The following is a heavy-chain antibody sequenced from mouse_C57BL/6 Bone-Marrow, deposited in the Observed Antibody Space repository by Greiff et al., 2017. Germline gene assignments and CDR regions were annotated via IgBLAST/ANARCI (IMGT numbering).Heavy chain of an antibody. CDR3: ARVGDYDSY. D-gene: IGHD2-4*01. J-gene: IGHJ2*01. CDR1: GYTFTSYW. Sequence: QVQLQQPGAELVKPGASVKMSCKASGYTFTSYWITWVKQRPGQGLEWIGDIYPGSGSTNYNGKFKGKATLTADKSSSTAYMQLSSLTSEDSAVYFCARVGDYDSYWGQGTTLTVSS. CDR2: IYPGSGST. V-gene: IGHV1-55*01.